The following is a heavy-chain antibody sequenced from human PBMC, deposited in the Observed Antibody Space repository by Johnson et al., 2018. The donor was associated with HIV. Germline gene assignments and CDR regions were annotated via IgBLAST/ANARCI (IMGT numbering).Heavy chain of an antibody. Sequence: VQLVESGGGLVQPGGSLRLSCAASGFTFSSYDMHWVRQATGKGLEWVSAIGTAGDTYYPGSVKGRFTISRENAKNSLYLQMNSLRAEDTAVYYCVRSIQLWLPGAFDIWDQGTMVTVSS. D-gene: IGHD5-18*01. V-gene: IGHV3-13*01. CDR1: GFTFSSYD. CDR2: IGTAGDT. CDR3: VRSIQLWLPGAFDI. J-gene: IGHJ3*02.